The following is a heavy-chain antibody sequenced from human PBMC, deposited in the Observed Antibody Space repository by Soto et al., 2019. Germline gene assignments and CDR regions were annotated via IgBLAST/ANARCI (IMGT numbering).Heavy chain of an antibody. CDR2: IIPIFGTA. CDR3: AVGSYNWNYVGYYYYGMDV. V-gene: IGHV1-69*01. Sequence: QVQLVQSGAEVKKPGSSVKVSCKASGGTFSSYAISWVRQAPGQGLEWMGGIIPIFGTANYAQKFQGRVTITADESTSTAYVELRSLRSEDTAVYYCAVGSYNWNYVGYYYYGMDVWGQGTTVTVSS. D-gene: IGHD1-7*01. CDR1: GGTFSSYA. J-gene: IGHJ6*02.